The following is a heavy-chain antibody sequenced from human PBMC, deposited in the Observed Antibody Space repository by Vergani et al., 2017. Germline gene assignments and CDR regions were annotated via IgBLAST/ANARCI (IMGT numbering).Heavy chain of an antibody. J-gene: IGHJ4*02. D-gene: IGHD3-22*01. Sequence: QVQLVQSGAEVKKPGSSVKVSCKASGGTFSSYAISWVRQAPGQGLEWMGRIIPIFGTANYAQKFQVRVTITADESTSTAYMELSSLRSEDTAVYYCAGDFAYYYDSSGYFHRSDHQYYFDYWGQGTLVTVSS. CDR3: AGDFAYYYDSSGYFHRSDHQYYFDY. CDR1: GGTFSSYA. V-gene: IGHV1-69*18. CDR2: IIPIFGTA.